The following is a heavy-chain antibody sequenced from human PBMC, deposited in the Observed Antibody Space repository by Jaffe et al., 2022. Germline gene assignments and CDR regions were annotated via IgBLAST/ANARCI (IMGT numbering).Heavy chain of an antibody. V-gene: IGHV1-69*05. J-gene: IGHJ3*02. Sequence: QVQLVQSGAEVKKPGSSVKVSCKASGGTFSSYAISWVRQAPGQGLEWMGGIIPIFGTANYAQKFQGRVTITTDESTSTAYMELSSLRSEDTAVYYCASAYYYDSSGGLVKRYDNDAFDIWGQGTMVTVSS. D-gene: IGHD3-22*01. CDR1: GGTFSSYA. CDR2: IIPIFGTA. CDR3: ASAYYYDSSGGLVKRYDNDAFDI.